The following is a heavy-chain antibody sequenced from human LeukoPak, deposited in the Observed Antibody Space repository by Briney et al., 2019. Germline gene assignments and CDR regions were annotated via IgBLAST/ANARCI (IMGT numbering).Heavy chain of an antibody. Sequence: ASVKVSCKASGYTFTGYYMHWVRQAPGQGLEWMGWINPNSGGTNYAQKFQGRVTMTRDTSISTAYVELSRPRSDDTAVYYCARDRDYGDNWFDPWGQGTLVTVSS. CDR3: ARDRDYGDNWFDP. V-gene: IGHV1-2*02. J-gene: IGHJ5*02. D-gene: IGHD4-17*01. CDR2: INPNSGGT. CDR1: GYTFTGYY.